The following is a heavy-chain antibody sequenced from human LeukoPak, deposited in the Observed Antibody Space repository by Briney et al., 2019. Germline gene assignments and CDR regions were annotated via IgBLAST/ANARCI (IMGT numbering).Heavy chain of an antibody. CDR3: AKGGVNCGGDCYSQGWFDP. Sequence: PGGSLRLSCAASGFTFSSYAMSWVRQAPGKGLEWVSAISGSGGSTYYADSVKGRFTISRDNSRNALYLQMNSLRAEDTAVYYCAKGGVNCGGDCYSQGWFDPWGQGTLDTVSS. V-gene: IGHV3-23*01. J-gene: IGHJ5*02. CDR1: GFTFSSYA. CDR2: ISGSGGST. D-gene: IGHD2-21*02.